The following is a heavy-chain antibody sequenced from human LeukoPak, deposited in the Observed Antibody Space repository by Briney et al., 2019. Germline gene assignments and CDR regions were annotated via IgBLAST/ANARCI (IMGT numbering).Heavy chain of an antibody. J-gene: IGHJ4*02. D-gene: IGHD2-2*01. CDR1: GSSISSYY. V-gene: IGHV4-59*01. CDR2: IYYTGST. CDR3: ATYSRRHQLPNPFDY. Sequence: SETLSLTCTVSGSSISSYYWSWIRQPPGKGLEWIGYIYYTGSTNYSPSLKSRVTISVDTSKNQFSLKLSSVTAADTAVYYCATYSRRHQLPNPFDYWGQGTLVTVSS.